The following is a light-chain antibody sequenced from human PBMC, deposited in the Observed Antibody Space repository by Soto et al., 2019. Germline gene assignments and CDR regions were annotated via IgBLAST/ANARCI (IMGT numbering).Light chain of an antibody. CDR3: SSYTSRSTLV. V-gene: IGLV2-14*01. CDR1: SSYVGGYNY. Sequence: QSVLTQPASVSGSPGQSITISCTGTSSYVGGYNYVSWYQQHPGKAPKLMIYEVTNRPSGVSNRFSGSKSGNTASLTISGLQAEDEADYYCSSYTSRSTLVFGTGTKVTVL. J-gene: IGLJ1*01. CDR2: EVT.